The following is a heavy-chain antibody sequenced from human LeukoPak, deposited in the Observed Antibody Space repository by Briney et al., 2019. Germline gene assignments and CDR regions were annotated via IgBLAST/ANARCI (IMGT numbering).Heavy chain of an antibody. CDR1: GGSFSGYY. Sequence: SETLSLTCAVYGGSFSGYYWSWIRQPPGKGLEWIGEINHSGSTNYNPSLKSRVTISVDTSKNQFSLKLSSVTAADTAVYYCARPRYSGYDFSSGYMDVWGKGTTVTVSS. CDR3: ARPRYSGYDFSSGYMDV. V-gene: IGHV4-34*01. J-gene: IGHJ6*03. D-gene: IGHD5-12*01. CDR2: INHSGST.